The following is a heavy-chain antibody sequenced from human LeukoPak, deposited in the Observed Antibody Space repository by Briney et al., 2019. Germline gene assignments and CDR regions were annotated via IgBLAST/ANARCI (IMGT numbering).Heavy chain of an antibody. Sequence: ASVKVSCKASGYTFTGYYMHWVRQAPGQGLEWMGWINPNSGGTNYAQKFQGRVTMTRDTSISTAYMELSRLRSDDTAVYYCARDHSGGYDWGRFDPWGQGTLVTVSS. CDR1: GYTFTGYY. CDR3: ARDHSGGYDWGRFDP. V-gene: IGHV1-2*02. D-gene: IGHD5-12*01. J-gene: IGHJ5*02. CDR2: INPNSGGT.